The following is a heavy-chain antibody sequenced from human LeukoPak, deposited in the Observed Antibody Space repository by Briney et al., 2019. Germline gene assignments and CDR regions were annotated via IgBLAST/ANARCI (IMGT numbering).Heavy chain of an antibody. CDR2: ISYDGSNK. Sequence: PGGSLRLSCAASGFTFSSYGMHWVRQAPGKGLEWVAVISYDGSNKYYADSVKGRFTISRDNSKNTLYLQMNSLRAEDTAVYYCAKPGAADPYYFDYWGQGTLVTVSS. CDR1: GFTFSSYG. D-gene: IGHD6-19*01. V-gene: IGHV3-30*18. CDR3: AKPGAADPYYFDY. J-gene: IGHJ4*02.